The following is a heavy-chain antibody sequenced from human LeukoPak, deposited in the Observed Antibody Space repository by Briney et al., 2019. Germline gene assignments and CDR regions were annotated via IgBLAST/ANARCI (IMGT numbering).Heavy chain of an antibody. D-gene: IGHD4-17*01. CDR2: ISGTGGST. V-gene: IGHV3-23*01. Sequence: PGGSLRLSCAASGFTFSTYAMTWVRQAPGKGLEWVSLISGTGGSTYYADSVKGRFTISRDNSKNTLYLQMNSLRAEDTAVYYCAKVEGYGDQYYYYYYMDVWGQGTLVTVSS. CDR1: GFTFSTYA. CDR3: AKVEGYGDQYYYYYYMDV. J-gene: IGHJ6*03.